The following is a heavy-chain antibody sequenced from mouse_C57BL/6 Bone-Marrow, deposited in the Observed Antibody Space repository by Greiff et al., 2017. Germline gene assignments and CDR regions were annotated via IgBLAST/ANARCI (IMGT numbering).Heavy chain of an antibody. CDR2: IDPSDSET. D-gene: IGHD3-1*01. CDR1: GYTFTSYW. Sequence: QVQLQQPGAELVRPGSSVKLSCKASGYTFTSYWMHWVKQRPIQGLEWIGNIDPSDSETHYNQKFKDKATLTVDKSSSTAYMQLSSLTSEDSAVYYCARGGYGGYAMDYWGQGTSVTVSS. CDR3: ARGGYGGYAMDY. V-gene: IGHV1-52*01. J-gene: IGHJ4*01.